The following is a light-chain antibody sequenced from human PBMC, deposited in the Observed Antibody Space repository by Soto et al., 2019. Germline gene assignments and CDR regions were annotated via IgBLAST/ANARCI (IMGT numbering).Light chain of an antibody. V-gene: IGKV3-15*01. CDR3: QQYDHWPRGT. CDR1: QSVDTY. J-gene: IGKJ2*01. CDR2: GAS. Sequence: EIVLTQSPATLSVSPGERATLSCRASQSVDTYLAWYQQKPGQAPRPLIYGASNRTTGIPASFIGSGSGTEFTLTISSLLTDDFAVYYCQQYDHWPRGTFGQGTKLEI.